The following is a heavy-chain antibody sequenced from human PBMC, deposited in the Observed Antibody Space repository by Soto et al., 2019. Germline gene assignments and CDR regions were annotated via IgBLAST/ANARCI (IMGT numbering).Heavy chain of an antibody. CDR2: IISRVSGETV. V-gene: IGHV3-15*01. CDR1: GFTVTNAW. Sequence: PWGSLSLSCAASGFTVTNAWRTWVRQAPGKGLEWVGRIISRVSGETVHYAAPVKGSFTISRDDSKNTVYLQMNSLKTEDSALYFCRKGYCENSGYNGDDAYDVWGQGKLVNVS. J-gene: IGHJ3*01. D-gene: IGHD5-12*01. CDR3: RKGYCENSGYNGDDAYDV.